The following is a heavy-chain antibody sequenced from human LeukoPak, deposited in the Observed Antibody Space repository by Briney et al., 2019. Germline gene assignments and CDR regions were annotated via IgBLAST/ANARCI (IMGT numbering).Heavy chain of an antibody. Sequence: GGSLRLSCAASGFSFSNYGRHWVRQAPGKGLEWVSFIRYDGSNLYYADSVKGRFTISRDNSKSTLYLQMNSLRAEDTAIYYCAKGAPNLPDYWGQGTLVTVSS. J-gene: IGHJ4*02. CDR1: GFSFSNYG. D-gene: IGHD5/OR15-5a*01. CDR2: IRYDGSNL. V-gene: IGHV3-30*02. CDR3: AKGAPNLPDY.